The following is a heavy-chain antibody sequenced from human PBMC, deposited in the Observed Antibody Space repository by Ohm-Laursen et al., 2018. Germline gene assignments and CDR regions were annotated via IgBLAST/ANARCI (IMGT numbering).Heavy chain of an antibody. D-gene: IGHD4-11*01. Sequence: SLRLSCAASDFTVSGAWMSWVRQAPGKGLEWVGLIKRSSEGSTTHYGAPVKGRFAISRDDSENTLHLQIDSLKTEDTAIYYCTTHYKFWGQGTLVTVSA. V-gene: IGHV3-15*01. CDR3: TTHYKF. J-gene: IGHJ1*01. CDR1: DFTVSGAW. CDR2: IKRSSEGSTT.